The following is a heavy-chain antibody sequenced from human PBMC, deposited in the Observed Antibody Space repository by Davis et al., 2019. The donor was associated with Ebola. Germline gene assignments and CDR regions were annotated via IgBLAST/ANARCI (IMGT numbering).Heavy chain of an antibody. CDR2: ISYDGSNK. Sequence: GESLKISCAASGFTFSSYGMHWVRQAPGKGLEWVAVISYDGSNKYYADSVKGRFTISRDNSKNTLYLQMNSLRAEDTAVYYCAKDGSIAARPSLDYWGQGTLVTVSS. D-gene: IGHD6-6*01. CDR3: AKDGSIAARPSLDY. CDR1: GFTFSSYG. V-gene: IGHV3-30*18. J-gene: IGHJ4*02.